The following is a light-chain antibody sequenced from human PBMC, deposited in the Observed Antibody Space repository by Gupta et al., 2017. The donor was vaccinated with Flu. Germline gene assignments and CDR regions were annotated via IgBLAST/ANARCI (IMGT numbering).Light chain of an antibody. CDR3: QQSDSIPYT. V-gene: IGKV1-39*01. CDR2: NAS. Sequence: PSSLSASVGDRVNITCRPSQGISSFLNWYQQKPGKAPKLLIYNASTLQSGVTSRFSGSGSGTDFTLTISRLQPEDFATYYCQQSDSIPYTFGQGTRLEIK. CDR1: QGISSF. J-gene: IGKJ5*01.